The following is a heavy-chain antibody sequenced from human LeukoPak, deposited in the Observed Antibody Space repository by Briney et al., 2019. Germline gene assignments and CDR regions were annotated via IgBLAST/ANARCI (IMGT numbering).Heavy chain of an antibody. Sequence: PSETLSLTCTVSGGSINTYYWTWIRQPPGKGLEWLGYIYSDGSTNYNPSLKSRLTISVDTSKNQFSLKLSSVTAADTAVYYCARQIAVAGTSPWGGPFDYWGQGTLVTVSS. D-gene: IGHD6-19*01. CDR1: GGSINTYY. V-gene: IGHV4-59*08. CDR2: IYSDGST. J-gene: IGHJ4*02. CDR3: ARQIAVAGTSPWGGPFDY.